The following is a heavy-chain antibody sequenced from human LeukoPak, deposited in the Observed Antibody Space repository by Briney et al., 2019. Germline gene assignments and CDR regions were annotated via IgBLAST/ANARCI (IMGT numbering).Heavy chain of an antibody. J-gene: IGHJ6*03. CDR3: ARDFYRWNYYMDV. Sequence: ASVKDSRKSCVYTLTSYYMHWVRQAPGQGGEWVGIINPSGGSTSYAQKFQGRVTMTRDTSTSTVYMELSSLRSEDTAVYYCARDFYRWNYYMDVWGKGTTVTVSS. V-gene: IGHV1-46*01. CDR2: INPSGGST. D-gene: IGHD2-8*02. CDR1: VYTLTSYY.